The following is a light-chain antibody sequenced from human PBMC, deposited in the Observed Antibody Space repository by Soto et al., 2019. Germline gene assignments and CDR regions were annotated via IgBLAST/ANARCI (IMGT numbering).Light chain of an antibody. CDR2: EGS. CDR1: SSDVGSYNS. V-gene: IGLV2-23*01. CDR3: CSYAGNPYV. J-gene: IGLJ1*01. Sequence: QSALTQPASVSGSPGQSIAISCTGTSSDVGSYNSVSWYQQHPGKAPKLMIYEGSKRPSGVSDRFSGSKSGNTASLTISGLQAEDEADYSCCSYAGNPYVFGTGTKVTVL.